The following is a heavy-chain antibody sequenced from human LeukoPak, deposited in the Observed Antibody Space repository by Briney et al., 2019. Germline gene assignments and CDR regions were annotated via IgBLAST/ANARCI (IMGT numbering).Heavy chain of an antibody. J-gene: IGHJ6*03. D-gene: IGHD2-2*01. CDR1: GFTFSSYA. Sequence: GGSLRLSCAASGFTFSSYAMSWVRQAPGKGLEWVSTISGSGGSTYYADSVKGRFTISRDNSKNTLYLQMNSLRAEDTAVYYCAKDDRYCSSTSCYHPYYYYMDVWGKGTTVTVSS. CDR3: AKDDRYCSSTSCYHPYYYYMDV. CDR2: ISGSGGST. V-gene: IGHV3-23*01.